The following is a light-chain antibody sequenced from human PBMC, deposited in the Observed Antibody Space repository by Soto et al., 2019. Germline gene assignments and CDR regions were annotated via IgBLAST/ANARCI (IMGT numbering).Light chain of an antibody. Sequence: QSVLTQPASVSGSPGQSITISCTGTSSDVGGYNYVSWYQQLPGKAPKLIIYDVSNRPSGVSFRFSASKSANAASLTISGLQAEDESDYYCSSYTSSSTLYVFGTGTKVPVL. V-gene: IGLV2-14*03. CDR2: DVS. J-gene: IGLJ1*01. CDR3: SSYTSSSTLYV. CDR1: SSDVGGYNY.